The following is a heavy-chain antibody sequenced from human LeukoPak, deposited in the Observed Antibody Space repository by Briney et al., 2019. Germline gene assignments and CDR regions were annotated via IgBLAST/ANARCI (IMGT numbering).Heavy chain of an antibody. V-gene: IGHV3-53*01. J-gene: IGHJ4*02. CDR2: IYSGGST. D-gene: IGHD5-18*01. CDR1: GFIVSSNY. CDR3: ARARGYSYGCDY. Sequence: PGGSLRLSCAASGFIVSSNYMSWARQAPGKGLEWVSVIYSGGSTYYADSVKGRFTISRDNSKNTLYLQMNSLRVEDTAVYYCARARGYSYGCDYWGQGTLVTVSS.